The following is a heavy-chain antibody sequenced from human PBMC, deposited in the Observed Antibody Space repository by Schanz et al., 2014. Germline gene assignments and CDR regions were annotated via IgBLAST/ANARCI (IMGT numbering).Heavy chain of an antibody. D-gene: IGHD1-7*01. CDR2: FMPFLGIT. Sequence: QVQLVQSGAEVKKPGSSVKVSCKATGDTFDNFGISWGRQAPGQGPEWIGRFMPFLGITNLAQKFQDRVTMTADKATSTAYMELSGLRSEDTAMYYCARDRWNYEGGIFDIWGHGPMVPVSS. J-gene: IGHJ3*02. CDR3: ARDRWNYEGGIFDI. V-gene: IGHV1-69*04. CDR1: GDTFDNFG.